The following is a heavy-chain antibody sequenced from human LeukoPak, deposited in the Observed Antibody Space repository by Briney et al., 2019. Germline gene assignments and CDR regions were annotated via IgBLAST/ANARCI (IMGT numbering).Heavy chain of an antibody. CDR1: GVSISSSNSY. CDR2: IYYSGST. V-gene: IGHV4-39*01. J-gene: IGHJ4*02. D-gene: IGHD3-22*01. Sequence: SETLSLTCTASGVSISSSNSYWGWIRRPPGKGLEWIGSIYYSGSTYYNPSLKSRVTISVDTSKNQFSLKLSSVTAADTAVYYCARTMIVPWDFDYWGQGTLVTVSS. CDR3: ARTMIVPWDFDY.